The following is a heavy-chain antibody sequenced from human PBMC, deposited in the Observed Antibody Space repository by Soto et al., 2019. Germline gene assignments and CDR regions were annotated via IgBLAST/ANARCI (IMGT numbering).Heavy chain of an antibody. CDR3: EKGRGGNNLGMDV. J-gene: IGHJ6*02. CDR2: ISFDGTSQ. CDR1: GFTFSIYG. D-gene: IGHD1-1*01. Sequence: GGSLRLSCGASGFTFSIYGIHWVRQAPGKGLEWVSFISFDGTSQDYGDSVKGRFTISRDNSKSTVYLQMNSLRTEDTAVYYCEKGRGGNNLGMDVWGQGTTVTVSS. V-gene: IGHV3-30*18.